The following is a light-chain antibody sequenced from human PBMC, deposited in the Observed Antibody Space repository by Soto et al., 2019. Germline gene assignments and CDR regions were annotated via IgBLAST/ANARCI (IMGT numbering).Light chain of an antibody. CDR2: KAS. Sequence: DIQMTQSPSTLSASIGDSVTITCRARQRISNWLAWYQQKPGKAPKLLIYKASSLESEVPPRFSGSGSGTEFTLTISSLQADDFATYYCHQYKSHSPWTFGPGTKVDI. CDR3: HQYKSHSPWT. CDR1: QRISNW. V-gene: IGKV1-5*03. J-gene: IGKJ1*01.